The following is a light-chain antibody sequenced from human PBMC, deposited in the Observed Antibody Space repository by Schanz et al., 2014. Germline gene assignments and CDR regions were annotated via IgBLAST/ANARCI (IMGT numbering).Light chain of an antibody. CDR2: GTS. CDR3: QHYSLSPL. J-gene: IGKJ1*01. CDR1: QSVSSY. Sequence: EIVLTQSPATLSLSPGERATLSCRASQSVSSYLAWYQQKPGQAPRLLIYGTSNRASGIPDRFSGSGYGTDFSLTITRLEPEDFAVYYCQHYSLSPLFGQGTKVDI. V-gene: IGKV3-20*01.